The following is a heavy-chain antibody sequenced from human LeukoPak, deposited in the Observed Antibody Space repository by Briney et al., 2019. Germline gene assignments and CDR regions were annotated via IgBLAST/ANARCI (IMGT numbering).Heavy chain of an antibody. CDR2: IHYDGTRT. CDR3: AREITNDFWAWGY. V-gene: IGHV3-74*01. CDR1: GFTFSDHY. Sequence: PGGSLRLSCAISGFTFSDHYMHWVRQAPGKGLVWVSRIHYDGTRTNYADSVKGRFTISRDNAKNTLYLQMNSLRAEDTAAYYCAREITNDFWAWGYWGQGTLVTVSS. J-gene: IGHJ4*02. D-gene: IGHD3-3*01.